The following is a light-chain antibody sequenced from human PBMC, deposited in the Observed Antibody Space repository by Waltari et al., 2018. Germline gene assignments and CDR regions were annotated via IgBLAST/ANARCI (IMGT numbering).Light chain of an antibody. V-gene: IGLV2-23*01. CDR1: SREGGNNNL. CDR3: CSYAGSYTWV. Sequence: QSALTQPASGSGPPGQSTTISCTGTSREGGNNNLVSCYQQYPGKAPKVMIYDDNRRPSGVSDRFSGSKSGNTASLTISGVQAEDEVDYYCCSYAGSYTWVFGGGTKLTVL. CDR2: DDN. J-gene: IGLJ3*02.